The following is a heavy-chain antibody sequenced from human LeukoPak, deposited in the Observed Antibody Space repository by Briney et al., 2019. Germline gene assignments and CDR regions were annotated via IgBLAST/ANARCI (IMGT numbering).Heavy chain of an antibody. V-gene: IGHV3-23*01. Sequence: PGESLRLSCAVSGFTFNIYAMNWVRQAPGKGLEWVSCISGSGRTTYYGDSVKGRFTISRDNSKNTVFLQMNSLSAEETAVYYCAKDRSSIWWHEFDCWGQGTLVTVSS. D-gene: IGHD6-13*01. J-gene: IGHJ4*02. CDR2: ISGSGRTT. CDR3: AKDRSSIWWHEFDC. CDR1: GFTFNIYA.